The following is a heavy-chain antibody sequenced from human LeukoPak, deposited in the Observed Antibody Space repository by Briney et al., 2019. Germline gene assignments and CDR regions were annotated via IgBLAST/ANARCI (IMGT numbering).Heavy chain of an antibody. J-gene: IGHJ6*02. D-gene: IGHD2-2*01. CDR2: IYYSGST. CDR1: GGSISSSNYY. Sequence: SETLSLTCTVSGGSISSSNYYWGWIRQPPGKGLEWIGSIYYSGSTYYNPSLKSRVTISADTSKNQFSLKLSSVTAADTAVYYCARDGYCSSTSCYVGYYYYGMDVWGQGTTVTVSS. CDR3: ARDGYCSSTSCYVGYYYYGMDV. V-gene: IGHV4-39*01.